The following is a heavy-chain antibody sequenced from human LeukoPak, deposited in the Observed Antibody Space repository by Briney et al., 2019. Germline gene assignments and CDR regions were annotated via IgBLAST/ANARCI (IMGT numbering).Heavy chain of an antibody. V-gene: IGHV4-59*01. J-gene: IGHJ4*02. Sequence: SETLSLTGAVSGGSIGSYCWSWVRQPPGKRLEWTAYIDYSGSTRYNSSLESRLTISVDTSKNQFSLKLTSVTPADSAVYYCARLALGCCSGGTCPYYFDHWGQGTLVTVSS. CDR1: GGSIGSYC. CDR2: IDYSGST. D-gene: IGHD2-15*01. CDR3: ARLALGCCSGGTCPYYFDH.